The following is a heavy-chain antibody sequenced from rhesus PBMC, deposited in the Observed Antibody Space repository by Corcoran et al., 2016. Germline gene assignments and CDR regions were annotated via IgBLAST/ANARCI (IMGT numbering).Heavy chain of an antibody. V-gene: IGHV4-173*01. J-gene: IGHJ4*01. CDR3: AKGGSEFFDS. CDR2: ISGSNWNT. CDR1: GASISSNW. Sequence: QLQLQESGPGLVRASETLSLTCAVSGASISSNWWSWVRQSPGKGLEWIGRISGSNWNTKYNPSLKSRVIISTDTSKNQFSLNLRSVTAADTAVYHCAKGGSEFFDSWGQGVLVTVSS.